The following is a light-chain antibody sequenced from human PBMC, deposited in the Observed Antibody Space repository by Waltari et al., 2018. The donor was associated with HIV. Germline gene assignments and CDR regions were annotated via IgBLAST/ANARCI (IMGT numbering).Light chain of an antibody. CDR1: SSDVGGATY. CDR3: SSYSANNNFDV. V-gene: IGLV2-8*01. CDR2: EVR. Sequence: QSALTQPPPPSGSPGQSVTIPCTGTSSDVGGATYVPWYQQHPGKAPKLIIYEVRKRPSGVPYRFSGSKSGNTASLTVSGLQAEDEADYYCSSYSANNNFDVFGTGTKVTVL. J-gene: IGLJ1*01.